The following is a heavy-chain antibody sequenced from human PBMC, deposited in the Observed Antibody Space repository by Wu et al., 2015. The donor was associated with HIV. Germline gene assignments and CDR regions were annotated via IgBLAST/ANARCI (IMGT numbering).Heavy chain of an antibody. CDR1: GYTFTSYG. CDR2: ISGFNGDT. Sequence: QVHLVQSGAEVKRPGASVKVSCKASGYTFTSYGITWVRQAPGQGLEWMGWISGFNGDTNYAQKLQGRVTVTTDTSTSTAYMELRSLRSDDTAVYYCARNPIYNRAPYYFDYWGQGTVVTVSS. D-gene: IGHD5-24*01. V-gene: IGHV1-18*01. CDR3: ARNPIYNRAPYYFDY. J-gene: IGHJ4*02.